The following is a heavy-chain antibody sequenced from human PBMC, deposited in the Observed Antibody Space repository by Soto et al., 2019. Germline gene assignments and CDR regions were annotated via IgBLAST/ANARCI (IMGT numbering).Heavy chain of an antibody. CDR1: GGSISSSSYY. V-gene: IGHV4-39*01. J-gene: IGHJ4*02. D-gene: IGHD2-2*01. CDR2: IYYSGST. Sequence: QLQLQESGPGLVKPSETLSLTCTVSGGSISSSSYYWGWIRQPPGKGLEWIGSIYYSGSTYYNPSLKSRLTISVDTSNNQFSLKLSSVTAADTAVYYCARALPYIVLVPAAMVGVGYWGQGTLVTVSS. CDR3: ARALPYIVLVPAAMVGVGY.